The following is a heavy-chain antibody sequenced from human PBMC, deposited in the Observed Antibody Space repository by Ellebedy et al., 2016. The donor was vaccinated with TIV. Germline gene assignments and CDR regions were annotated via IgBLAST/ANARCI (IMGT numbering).Heavy chain of an antibody. J-gene: IGHJ4*02. CDR3: AREGIDGYNYFDY. CDR1: GGSLSRGDYY. CDR2: VHYRGYT. Sequence: MPSETLSLTCTVSGGSLSRGDYYWNWIRQPPGQGLEWIAYVHYRGYTNYNPSLESRVAISLATSKNQVSLKLTSVTAAETAVYYCAREGIDGYNYFDYWGRGTLVTVSS. D-gene: IGHD5-24*01. V-gene: IGHV4-61*08.